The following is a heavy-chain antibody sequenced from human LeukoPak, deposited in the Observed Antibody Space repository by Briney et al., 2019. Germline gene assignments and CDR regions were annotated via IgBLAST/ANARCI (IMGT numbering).Heavy chain of an antibody. CDR3: ARRPYSFNWFDP. CDR2: IYYGGST. J-gene: IGHJ5*02. D-gene: IGHD4-11*01. CDR1: GGSISSSSYY. V-gene: IGHV4-39*01. Sequence: PSETLSLTCTVSGGSISSSSYYWGWIRQPPGKGLEWIGSIYYGGSTYYNPSLRSRVTISVDTPKNQFSLKLSSVTAADTAVYYCARRPYSFNWFDPWGQGTLVTVSS.